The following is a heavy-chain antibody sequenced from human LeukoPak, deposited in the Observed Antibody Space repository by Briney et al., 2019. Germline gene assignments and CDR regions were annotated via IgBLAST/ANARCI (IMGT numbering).Heavy chain of an antibody. Sequence: PGGSLRLSCAASGFTFDDYGMSWVRQGPGKGLEWVSGINWNGGNTGYADSAKGRFIIFRDNAKNSLYLEMDSLRVEDTALYYCARTSDGNWFDPWGQGTLVTVSS. J-gene: IGHJ5*02. D-gene: IGHD1-26*01. CDR1: GFTFDDYG. V-gene: IGHV3-20*04. CDR3: ARTSDGNWFDP. CDR2: INWNGGNT.